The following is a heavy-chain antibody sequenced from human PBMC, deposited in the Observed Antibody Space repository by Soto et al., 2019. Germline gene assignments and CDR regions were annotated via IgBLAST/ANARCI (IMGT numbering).Heavy chain of an antibody. CDR2: IIPILGIA. CDR3: AREGYSYGAFDY. J-gene: IGHJ4*02. CDR1: GGTFSSYT. D-gene: IGHD5-18*01. V-gene: IGHV1-69*08. Sequence: QVQLVQSGAEVKKPGSSVKVSCKASGGTFSSYTISWVRQAPGQGLEWMGRIIPILGIANYAQKFQGRVTITADKSTSTAYMELSSLRSEDTAVYYCAREGYSYGAFDYWCQGTLVTVSS.